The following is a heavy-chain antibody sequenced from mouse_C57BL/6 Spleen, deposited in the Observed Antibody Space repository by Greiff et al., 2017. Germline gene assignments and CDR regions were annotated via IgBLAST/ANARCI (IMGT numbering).Heavy chain of an antibody. CDR2: IHPNGGST. V-gene: IGHV1-64*01. CDR1: GYTFTSYW. CDR3: ARPVTGYFDY. J-gene: IGHJ2*01. D-gene: IGHD4-1*01. Sequence: QVQLQQPGAELVKPGASVKLSCKASGYTFTSYWMHWVKQRPGQGLEWIGMIHPNGGSTNYNEKFKSKATLTVDKSSSTAYMQLSSLTSEDSAVYYCARPVTGYFDYWGQGTTLTVSS.